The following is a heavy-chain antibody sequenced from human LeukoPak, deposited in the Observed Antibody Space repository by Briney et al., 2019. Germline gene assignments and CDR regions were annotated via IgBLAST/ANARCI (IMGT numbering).Heavy chain of an antibody. CDR1: GYTFTSYG. CDR3: ARVVCSSTSCYRPTDY. CDR2: ISAYNGKT. J-gene: IGHJ4*02. Sequence: ASVKVSCKASGYTFTSYGISWVRQAPGQGLEWMGWISAYNGKTKYAQKLQGRVTMTTDTSTSTAYMELRSLRSDDTAVYYCARVVCSSTSCYRPTDYWGQGTLVTVSS. V-gene: IGHV1-18*04. D-gene: IGHD2-2*01.